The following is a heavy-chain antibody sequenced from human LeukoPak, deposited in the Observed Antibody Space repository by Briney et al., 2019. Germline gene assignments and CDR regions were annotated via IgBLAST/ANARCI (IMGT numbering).Heavy chain of an antibody. CDR3: ARDPHYYDSSGYYPH. Sequence: PGGSLRLSCAASGFTFSSYSMIWVRQAPGKGLEWVSSITSSSTYIYYADSLKGRFTISRDNAENTLYLQMNSLRAEDTAVYYCARDPHYYDSSGYYPHWGQGTLVTVSS. D-gene: IGHD3-22*01. CDR2: ITSSSTYI. V-gene: IGHV3-21*06. CDR1: GFTFSSYS. J-gene: IGHJ1*01.